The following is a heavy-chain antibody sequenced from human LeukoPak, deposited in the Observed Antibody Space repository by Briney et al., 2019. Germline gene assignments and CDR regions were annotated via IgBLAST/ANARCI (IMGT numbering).Heavy chain of an antibody. CDR2: IRYNGNNE. Sequence: GGSLRLSCAASGFNFRFYGMHWVRQAPGKGLEWVTFIRYNGNNEDYADSVKGRFTISRDNSMNTLFLQMTSLRVEDTAVYYCAKGIYSSTWADAFDIWGQGTTVIVSS. CDR1: GFNFRFYG. CDR3: AKGIYSSTWADAFDI. V-gene: IGHV3-30*02. D-gene: IGHD6-13*01. J-gene: IGHJ3*02.